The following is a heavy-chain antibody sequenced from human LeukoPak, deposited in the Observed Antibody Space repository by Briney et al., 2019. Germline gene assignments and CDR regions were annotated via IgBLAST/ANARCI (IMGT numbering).Heavy chain of an antibody. CDR1: GYTFTGYY. Sequence: GASVKVSCKASGYTFTGYYMHWVRQAPGQGLEWMGWINPNSGGTNYAQKFQGRVTMTRDTSISTAYMERSRLRSDDTAVYYCARGAHYHDSSEGFDYWGQGTLVSVSS. D-gene: IGHD3-22*01. CDR2: INPNSGGT. CDR3: ARGAHYHDSSEGFDY. V-gene: IGHV1-2*02. J-gene: IGHJ4*02.